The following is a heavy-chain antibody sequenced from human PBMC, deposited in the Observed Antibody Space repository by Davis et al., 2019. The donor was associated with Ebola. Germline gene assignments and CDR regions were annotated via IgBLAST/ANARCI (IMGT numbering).Heavy chain of an antibody. J-gene: IGHJ4*02. CDR2: IYHSGST. CDR3: ARPKYYYDSSGYYSY. CDR1: GGSISSSNW. Sequence: SETLSLTCAVSGGSISSSNWWSWVRQPPGKGLEWIGEIYHSGSTHYNPSLKSRVTISVDKSKNQFSLKLSSVTAADTAVYYCARPKYYYDSSGYYSYWGQGTLVTVSS. V-gene: IGHV4-4*02. D-gene: IGHD3-22*01.